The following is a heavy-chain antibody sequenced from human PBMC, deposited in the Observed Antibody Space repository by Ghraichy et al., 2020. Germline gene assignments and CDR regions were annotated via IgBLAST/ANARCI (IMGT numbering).Heavy chain of an antibody. CDR3: ARDRRSGYYYGLDV. V-gene: IGHV3-48*02. J-gene: IGHJ6*02. Sequence: GGSLRLSCAASGFTFSTHSMNWVRQAPGKGLEWVSYISSSSSSIYYADSVKGRFTISRDNAKNSLYLQMNSLRDEDTAVYYCARDRRSGYYYGLDVWGQGTTVTVSS. D-gene: IGHD3-10*01. CDR1: GFTFSTHS. CDR2: ISSSSSSI.